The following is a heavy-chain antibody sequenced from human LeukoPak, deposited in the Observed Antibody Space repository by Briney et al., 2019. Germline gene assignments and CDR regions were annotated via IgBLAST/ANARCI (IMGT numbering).Heavy chain of an antibody. J-gene: IGHJ6*02. D-gene: IGHD6-13*01. Sequence: PSETLSLTCTVSGGSISSSSYYWGWIRQPPGKGLEWIGSIYYSGSTYYNPSLKSRVTISVDTSKNQFSLKLSSVTAADTAVYYCARTKAAGTPYYYYYGMDVWGQGTTVTVSS. CDR1: GGSISSSSYY. V-gene: IGHV4-39*07. CDR2: IYYSGST. CDR3: ARTKAAGTPYYYYYGMDV.